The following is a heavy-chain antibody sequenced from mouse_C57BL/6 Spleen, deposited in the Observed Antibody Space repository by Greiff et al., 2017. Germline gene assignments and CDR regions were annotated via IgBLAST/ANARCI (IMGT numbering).Heavy chain of an antibody. CDR2: ISDGGSYT. D-gene: IGHD2-2*01. Sequence: EVMLVESGGGLVKPGGSLKLSCAASGFTFSSYAMSWVRQTPEKRLEWVATISDGGSYTYYTDNVKGRFTISRDNAKNNLYLQMSHLKSEDTAMYYCARDSYGYYYAMGCWGQGPTVTV. CDR3: ARDSYGYYYAMGC. J-gene: IGHJ4*01. V-gene: IGHV5-4*01. CDR1: GFTFSSYA.